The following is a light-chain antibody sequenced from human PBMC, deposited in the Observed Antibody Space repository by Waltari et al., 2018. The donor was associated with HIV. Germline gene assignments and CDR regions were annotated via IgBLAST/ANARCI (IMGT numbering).Light chain of an antibody. CDR1: SSDVGGYSL. V-gene: IGLV2-23*01. CDR2: EGS. J-gene: IGLJ2*01. CDR3: CSYAGSSIMV. Sequence: QSALTQPASVSGSPGQSITISCTGTSSDVGGYSLVSWYQQHPGKAPKLMIYEGSKRPSGVSNRFSGSKSGNTASLTISGLQAEDEADYNCCSYAGSSIMVFGGGTKLTVL.